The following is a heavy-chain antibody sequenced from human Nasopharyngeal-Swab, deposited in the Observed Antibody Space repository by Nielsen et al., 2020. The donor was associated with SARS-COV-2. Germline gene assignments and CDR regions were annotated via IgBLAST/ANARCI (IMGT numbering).Heavy chain of an antibody. CDR3: ARDEYSSGGGGYYYGMDV. CDR1: GGSFSGYY. D-gene: IGHD6-19*01. V-gene: IGHV4-34*01. Sequence: SETLSLTCAVYGGSFSGYYWSWIRQPPGKGLEWIGEINHSGSTNYNPSLKSRVTISVDTSKNQFSLKLSSVTAADTAVYYCARDEYSSGGGGYYYGMDVWGQGTTVTVSS. CDR2: INHSGST. J-gene: IGHJ6*02.